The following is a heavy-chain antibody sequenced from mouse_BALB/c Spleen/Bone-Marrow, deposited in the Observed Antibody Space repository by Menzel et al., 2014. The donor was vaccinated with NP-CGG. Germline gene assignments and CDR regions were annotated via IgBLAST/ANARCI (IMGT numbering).Heavy chain of an antibody. CDR2: ISSGSSNI. D-gene: IGHD2-10*02. CDR3: AREYGNCWFAY. J-gene: IGHJ3*01. CDR1: GFTFSSFG. Sequence: EVKVVESGGGLVQPGGSRKLSCAASGFTFSSFGMHWVRQAPEKGLEWVAYISSGSSNIYYADTVKGRFTISRDNPKNTLFLQMTSLRSEDTAMYYCAREYGNCWFAYWGQGTLVTVSA. V-gene: IGHV5-17*02.